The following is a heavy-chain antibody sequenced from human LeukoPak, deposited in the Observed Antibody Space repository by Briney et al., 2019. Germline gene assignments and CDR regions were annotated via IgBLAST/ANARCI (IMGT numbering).Heavy chain of an antibody. CDR1: GGSISNSNYY. CDR3: MRHEEEDGYNAKPFDF. V-gene: IGHV4-39*01. D-gene: IGHD5-24*01. Sequence: PSETLCLTCTVSGGSISNSNYYWGWVRQPPGKGLEWIGTIYYSGNTYYTPSLKSRVTISVDTSKNQFSLRRSCVTAADTAVYFCMRHEEEDGYNAKPFDFWGQGTLVTVSS. CDR2: IYYSGNT. J-gene: IGHJ4*02.